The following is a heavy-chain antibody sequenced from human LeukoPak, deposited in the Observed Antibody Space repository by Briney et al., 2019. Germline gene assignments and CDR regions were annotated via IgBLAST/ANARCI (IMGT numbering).Heavy chain of an antibody. V-gene: IGHV3-48*03. CDR2: ISSSGSTI. CDR1: VLTFVSYE. Sequence: GGSLRLSFVPPVLTFVSYELNGVGQPPGRGRGWVSYISSSGSTIYYADSVKGRFTISRDNAKNSLYLQMNSLRAEDTAVYYCAELGITMIGSVWGKGTTVTISS. D-gene: IGHD3-10*02. CDR3: AELGITMIGSV. J-gene: IGHJ6*04.